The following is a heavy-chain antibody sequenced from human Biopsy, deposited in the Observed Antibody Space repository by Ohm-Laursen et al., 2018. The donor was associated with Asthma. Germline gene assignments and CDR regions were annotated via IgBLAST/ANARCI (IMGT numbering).Heavy chain of an antibody. V-gene: IGHV4-30-4*02. CDR2: VFWSGST. J-gene: IGHJ6*02. D-gene: IGHD4-17*01. CDR1: GGYTGSSDHH. Sequence: SDTLSLTCGVSGGYTGSSDHHWAWIRQGPGKGLEWIGFVFWSGSTHYSRSLERRVPISIDTATNEFSMKLWSVTPADTAVYFCARVVSYGDIYFGIDVWGPGNTVVVS. CDR3: ARVVSYGDIYFGIDV.